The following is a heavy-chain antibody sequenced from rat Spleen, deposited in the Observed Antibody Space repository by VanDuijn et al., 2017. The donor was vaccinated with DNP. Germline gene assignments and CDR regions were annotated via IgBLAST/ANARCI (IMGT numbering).Heavy chain of an antibody. V-gene: IGHV5-22*01. CDR3: ARHDGEVFDY. J-gene: IGHJ2*01. D-gene: IGHD1-12*02. Sequence: EVQLVESGGGLVQPGRSMRLSCTASGFTFSDYFMAWVRQAPRKGLEWVASISYDGSSTYYRDSVKGRFTISRDNAKSTLYLQMDSLRSEDTATYYCARHDGEVFDYWGQGVMVTVSS. CDR1: GFTFSDYF. CDR2: ISYDGSST.